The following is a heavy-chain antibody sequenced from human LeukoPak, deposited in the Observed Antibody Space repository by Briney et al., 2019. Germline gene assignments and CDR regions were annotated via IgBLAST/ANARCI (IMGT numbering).Heavy chain of an antibody. J-gene: IGHJ6*03. D-gene: IGHD2-2*01. V-gene: IGHV4-39*07. Sequence: SETLSLTCTVSGGSISSGSYYWSWIRQPPGTGLEWIGEINHSGSTNYNPSLKSRVTISVDTSKNQFSLKLSSVTAADTAVYYCAREVVPAANYYYYYMDVWGKGTTVTVSS. CDR2: INHSGST. CDR1: GGSISSGSYY. CDR3: AREVVPAANYYYYYMDV.